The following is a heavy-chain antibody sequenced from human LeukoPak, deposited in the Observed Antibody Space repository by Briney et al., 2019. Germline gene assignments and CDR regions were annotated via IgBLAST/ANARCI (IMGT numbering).Heavy chain of an antibody. V-gene: IGHV5-51*01. Sequence: ESLNISCKGSGYSFSSYRIAWVRQMPGKGPEWMGVIYPRASRPTYSPSFQDQVTISADKSISTAYLQWTSLKASDTAMYYCARHLSDITSSPNYWGPGTLVTVSS. D-gene: IGHD2-2*01. CDR1: GYSFSSYR. CDR3: ARHLSDITSSPNY. J-gene: IGHJ4*02. CDR2: IYPRASRP.